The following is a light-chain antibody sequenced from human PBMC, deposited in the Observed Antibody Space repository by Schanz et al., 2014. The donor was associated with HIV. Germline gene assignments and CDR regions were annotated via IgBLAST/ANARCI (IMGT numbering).Light chain of an antibody. CDR3: MQGLQTWT. V-gene: IGKV2-28*01. J-gene: IGKJ1*01. CDR1: HNLLHSNGYNY. CDR2: LGS. Sequence: DIVLTQSPLSLPVAPGEPASFSCRSSHNLLHSNGYNYLAWYLQKPGQSPQLLIYLGSNRASGVPDRFSGSGSGTEFTLRISRVEAEDVGVYYCMQGLQTWTFGQGTRVDI.